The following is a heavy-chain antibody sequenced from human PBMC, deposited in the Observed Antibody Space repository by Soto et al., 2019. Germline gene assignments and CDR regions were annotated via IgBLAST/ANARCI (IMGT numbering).Heavy chain of an antibody. D-gene: IGHD2-15*01. J-gene: IGHJ3*02. CDR3: ARVSVDIVVVVAAIDAFDI. CDR1: GFTFSSYS. V-gene: IGHV3-48*01. CDR2: ISSSSSTI. Sequence: GGSLRLSCAASGFTFSSYSMNWVRQAPGKGLEWVSYISSSSSTIYYADSVKGRFTISRDNAKNSLYLQMNSLRAEDTAVYYCARVSVDIVVVVAAIDAFDIWGQGTMVTVSS.